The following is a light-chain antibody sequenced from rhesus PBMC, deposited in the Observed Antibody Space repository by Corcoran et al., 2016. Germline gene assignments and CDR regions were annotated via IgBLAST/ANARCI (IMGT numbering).Light chain of an antibody. J-gene: IGKJ1*01. V-gene: IGKV1-25*02. Sequence: DIQMTQSPSALSASVGDRVTISCRASQHIYSNVAWYQQKPGKAPNLLSYAASSLKTGCPSRYRGIGSWADFTLTISSLQTEDSAAYYCQHYYDNPWTFGQGTKVEIK. CDR1: QHIYSN. CDR3: QHYYDNPWT. CDR2: AAS.